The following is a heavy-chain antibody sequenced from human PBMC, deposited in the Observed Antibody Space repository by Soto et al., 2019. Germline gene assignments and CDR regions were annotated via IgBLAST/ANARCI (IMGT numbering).Heavy chain of an antibody. CDR2: IDWDDDK. D-gene: IGHD6-13*01. J-gene: IGHJ6*02. CDR3: ARNIAAAGPGYYYYGMDV. CDR1: GFSLSTSGMC. Sequence: GPTLVNPTQTLRLTCTFWGFSLSTSGMCVSWIRQPPGKALEWLALIDWDDDKYYSTSLKTRLTISKDTSKNQVVLTMTNMDPVDTATYYCARNIAAAGPGYYYYGMDVWGQGTTVTVSS. V-gene: IGHV2-70*01.